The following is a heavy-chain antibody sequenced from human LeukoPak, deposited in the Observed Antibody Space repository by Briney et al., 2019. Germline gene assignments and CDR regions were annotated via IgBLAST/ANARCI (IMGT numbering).Heavy chain of an antibody. V-gene: IGHV3-7*01. D-gene: IGHD2/OR15-2a*01. CDR1: GFTFSTYW. CDR2: IKQDGSEK. CDR3: AREREFYDYMDV. J-gene: IGHJ6*03. Sequence: AGGSLRLSCAASGFTFSTYWMHWVRLPPGKGLEWVANIKQDGSEKYHVDSVKGRFTISRDNAKNSLYLQMDSLRAEDTAVYYCAREREFYDYMDVWGKGTTVTISS.